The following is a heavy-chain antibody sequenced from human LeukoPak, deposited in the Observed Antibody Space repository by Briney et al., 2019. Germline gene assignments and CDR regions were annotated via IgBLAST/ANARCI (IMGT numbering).Heavy chain of an antibody. CDR2: INPSGGST. J-gene: IGHJ4*02. V-gene: IGHV1-46*01. D-gene: IGHD3-22*01. CDR3: ARRMDYDSSGYYYARAYFDY. CDR1: GYTFASYY. Sequence: ASVKVSCKASGYTFASYYMHWVRQAPGQGLEWMGIINPSGGSTSYAQKFQGRVTMTRDTSTSTVYMELSSLRSEDTAVYYCARRMDYDSSGYYYARAYFDYWGQGTLVTVSS.